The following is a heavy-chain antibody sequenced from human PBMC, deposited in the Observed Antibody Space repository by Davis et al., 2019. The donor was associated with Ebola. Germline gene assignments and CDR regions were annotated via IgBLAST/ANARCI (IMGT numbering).Heavy chain of an antibody. D-gene: IGHD2-21*02. CDR3: ARPGYCGGDCYID. J-gene: IGHJ4*02. CDR1: GGSMYSNSYY. Sequence: MPSETLSLTCTVSGGSMYSNSYYWGWIRQPPGKGLEWIGRIYYSGSTNYNPSLQSRVTISIDPSKNQFSLKLNSVTAADTAVYYCARPGYCGGDCYIDWGQGTLVTVSS. CDR2: IYYSGST. V-gene: IGHV4-39*01.